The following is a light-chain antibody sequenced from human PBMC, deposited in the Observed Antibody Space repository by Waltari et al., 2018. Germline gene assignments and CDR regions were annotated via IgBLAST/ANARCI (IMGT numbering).Light chain of an antibody. V-gene: IGKV3-11*01. CDR2: ETS. CDR3: QHRDRT. J-gene: IGKJ1*01. Sequence: EVVLTQSPATLSLSPGDRATLSCRASQGGIDYLAWYQQRPGQAPRLLISETSNRAPGIPARFRGSESGADFTLTISSLQPEDFAVYYCQHRDRTFGQGTKVEIK. CDR1: QGGIDY.